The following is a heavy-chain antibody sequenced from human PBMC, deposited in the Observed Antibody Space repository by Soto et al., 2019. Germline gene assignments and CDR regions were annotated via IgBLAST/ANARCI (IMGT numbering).Heavy chain of an antibody. J-gene: IGHJ4*02. CDR3: AKDVEGGSLFRGAFDY. Sequence: EVELLESGGGLVQPGGSLRLSCVASRFTFTSYAMNWVRQAPGKGLEWVAAISASGGATIHADSVKGRLTISRDNSKNTLYLHMNSLRAEYTAVYYCAKDVEGGSLFRGAFDYWGQGTQVTVSS. D-gene: IGHD1-26*01. CDR2: ISASGGAT. V-gene: IGHV3-23*01. CDR1: RFTFTSYA.